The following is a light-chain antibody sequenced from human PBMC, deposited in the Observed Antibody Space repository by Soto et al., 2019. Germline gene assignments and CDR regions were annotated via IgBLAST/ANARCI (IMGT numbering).Light chain of an antibody. CDR1: QSVSGY. V-gene: IGKV3-20*01. Sequence: EIVLTQSPATLSLSPGERATLSCRASQSVSGYLAWYQQKPGQAPRLLIYGASSRATDIPDRFSGSGSGTDFTLTISRLEQEDFAMYYCQLYGTSRTFGQGTKV. CDR2: GAS. CDR3: QLYGTSRT. J-gene: IGKJ1*01.